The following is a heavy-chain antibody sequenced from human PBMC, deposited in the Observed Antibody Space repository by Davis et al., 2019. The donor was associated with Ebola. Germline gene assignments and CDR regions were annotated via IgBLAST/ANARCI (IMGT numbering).Heavy chain of an antibody. CDR2: ISAYNGNT. Sequence: ASVKVSCKASGYTFTSYGISWVRQAPGQGLEWMGWISAYNGNTHYAQKLQGRVTMTTDTSTSTAYMELRSLRSDDTAVYYCARDEGTVTTLLWDYYYGMDVWGQGTTVTVSS. V-gene: IGHV1-18*01. D-gene: IGHD4-17*01. CDR3: ARDEGTVTTLLWDYYYGMDV. CDR1: GYTFTSYG. J-gene: IGHJ6*02.